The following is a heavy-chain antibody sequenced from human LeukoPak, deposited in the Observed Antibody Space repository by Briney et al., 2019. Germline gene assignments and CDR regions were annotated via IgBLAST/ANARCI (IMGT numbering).Heavy chain of an antibody. CDR3: AREDSRSYAF. J-gene: IGHJ4*02. V-gene: IGHV5-51*01. D-gene: IGHD3-10*01. CDR1: GYFFTINW. Sequence: GETLKISCKASGYFFTINWIAWVRQTPGKGLEWMGMIFPSDSGTKYSPSFQGRVTISADRSRNTAYLEWRSLKASDTAIYYCAREDSRSYAFWGQGTLVTVSS. CDR2: IFPSDSGT.